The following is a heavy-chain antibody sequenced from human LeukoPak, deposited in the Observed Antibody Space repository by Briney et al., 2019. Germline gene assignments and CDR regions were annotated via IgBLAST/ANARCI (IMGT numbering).Heavy chain of an antibody. CDR3: ARDGSTFTSGAMDV. CDR1: DDSISSGSYS. J-gene: IGHJ6*02. CDR2: MYHSGST. D-gene: IGHD3-3*02. Sequence: SETLSLTCAVSDDSISSGSYSWSWIRQPPGKGLEWIGYMYHSGSTYYNPSLKRRVTISVDTSKNQFSLKLSSVTAADTAVYYCARDGSTFTSGAMDVWGRGTTVTVSS. V-gene: IGHV4-30-2*01.